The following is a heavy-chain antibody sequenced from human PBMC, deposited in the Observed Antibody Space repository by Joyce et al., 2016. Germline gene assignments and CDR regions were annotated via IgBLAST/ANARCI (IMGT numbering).Heavy chain of an antibody. V-gene: IGHV3-7*04. D-gene: IGHD1-1*01. Sequence: EVQLVDPGVGLVQPGGSPRLSFAASGFTFSSHWMSWGRQAPGKGLEWVASINPDGSKNNYADSVNGRFIISRDNAKNARDVQMHSLRAEDTAVYYCAREFKWNWDFWGQGTLVTVSS. CDR2: INPDGSKN. CDR1: GFTFSSHW. CDR3: AREFKWNWDF. J-gene: IGHJ4*02.